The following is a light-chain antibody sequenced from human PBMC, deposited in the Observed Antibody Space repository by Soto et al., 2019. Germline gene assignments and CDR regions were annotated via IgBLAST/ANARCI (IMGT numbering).Light chain of an antibody. V-gene: IGKV3-20*01. Sequence: DIVLTQSPGTLSFSPGERATLSCRASQSVTSRYLALYQQKPGQAQGLLNCGASSRATGIRDRFSGSGYGTGFTLTINLLEAEDFAVYYCHQDGSSSSWTVGQAT. CDR1: QSVTSRY. J-gene: IGKJ1*01. CDR3: HQDGSSSSWT. CDR2: GAS.